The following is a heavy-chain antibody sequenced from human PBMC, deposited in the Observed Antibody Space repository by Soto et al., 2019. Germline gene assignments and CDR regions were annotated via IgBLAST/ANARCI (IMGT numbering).Heavy chain of an antibody. J-gene: IGHJ4*02. CDR3: ARDWTIGSYCDY. D-gene: IGHD3-16*01. CDR1: GYTFTGYY. Sequence: ASVKVSCKASGYTFTGYYMHWVRQAPGQGLEWMGWINPNSGGTNYAQKFQGRVTMTRDTSISTAYMELSRLRSDDTAVYYCARDWTIGSYCDYWGQGTLVTVSS. CDR2: INPNSGGT. V-gene: IGHV1-2*02.